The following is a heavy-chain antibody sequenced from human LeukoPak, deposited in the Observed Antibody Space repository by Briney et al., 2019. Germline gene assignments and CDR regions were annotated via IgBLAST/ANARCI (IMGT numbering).Heavy chain of an antibody. CDR1: GVTFSSYG. V-gene: IGHV3-30*02. CDR3: AKDSFTYYYDSSGWYYFDY. J-gene: IGHJ4*02. D-gene: IGHD3-22*01. Sequence: GGSLRLSCAASGVTFSSYGMHWVRQAQGKGLEWVAFIRYDGSNKYYADSVKGRFTISRDNSKNTPYLQMNSLRAEDTAVYYCAKDSFTYYYDSSGWYYFDYWGQGTLVTVSS. CDR2: IRYDGSNK.